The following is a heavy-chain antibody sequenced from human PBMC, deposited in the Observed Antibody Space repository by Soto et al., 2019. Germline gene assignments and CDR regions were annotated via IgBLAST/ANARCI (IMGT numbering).Heavy chain of an antibody. CDR2: IYYAGST. J-gene: IGHJ6*02. V-gene: IGHV4-59*08. D-gene: IGHD5-18*01. CDR3: ARAKIQLWSYYYYGMDV. CDR1: GGSMISYY. Sequence: SETLSLTCTVSGGSMISYYWSWIRQPPGRGLEWIGFIYYAGSTKYNPSLNSRVTISVDTSKNQFSLTVTSVTAADTAVYYCARAKIQLWSYYYYGMDVWGQGTTVTVSS.